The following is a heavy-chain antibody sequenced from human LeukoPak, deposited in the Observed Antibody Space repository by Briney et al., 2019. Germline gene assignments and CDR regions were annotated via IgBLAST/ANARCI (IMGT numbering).Heavy chain of an antibody. J-gene: IGHJ6*03. Sequence: ASVEVSCKASGYTFTSYGISWVRQAPGQGLEWMGWINTHSGYTNFAQKFEGRVTMSTDTSTSTAYMELRSLRSDDTAVYYCGRGVGIAAAAYFYYYMDVWGKGTTVTVSS. CDR3: GRGVGIAAAAYFYYYMDV. D-gene: IGHD6-13*01. CDR2: INTHSGYT. CDR1: GYTFTSYG. V-gene: IGHV1-18*01.